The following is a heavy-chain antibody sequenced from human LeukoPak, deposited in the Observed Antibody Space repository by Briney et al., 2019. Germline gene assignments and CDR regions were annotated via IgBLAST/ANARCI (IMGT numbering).Heavy chain of an antibody. CDR2: ISGSGGST. J-gene: IGHJ4*02. CDR1: GFTFSSYA. CDR3: AKGRPKRYFDWFSFDY. Sequence: GGSLRLSCAASGFTFSSYAMSWVRQAPGKGLEWVSAISGSGGSTCYADSVKGRFTISRDNSKNTLYLQMNSLRAEDTAVYYCAKGRPKRYFDWFSFDYWGQGTLVTVSS. D-gene: IGHD3-9*01. V-gene: IGHV3-23*01.